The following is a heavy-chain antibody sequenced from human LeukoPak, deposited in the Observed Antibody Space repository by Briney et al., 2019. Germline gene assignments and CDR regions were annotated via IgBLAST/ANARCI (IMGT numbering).Heavy chain of an antibody. J-gene: IGHJ4*02. CDR3: ATDTAIGYYFDY. CDR2: INAGNGNT. CDR1: GYTFTSYA. Sequence: GASVKVSCKASGYTFTSYAMHWVRQAPGQRLEWMGWINAGNGNTKYSQKFQGRVTITRDTSASTAYMELSSLRSEDTAVYYCATDTAIGYYFDYWGQGTLVTVSS. D-gene: IGHD5-18*01. V-gene: IGHV1-3*01.